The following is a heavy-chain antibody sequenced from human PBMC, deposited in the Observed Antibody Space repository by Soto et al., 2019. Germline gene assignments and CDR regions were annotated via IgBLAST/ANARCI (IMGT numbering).Heavy chain of an antibody. CDR3: AAGEASSRNLAPYYLDF. CDR1: GGSMRNYF. CDR2: IHYSGTT. J-gene: IGHJ4*02. V-gene: IGHV4-59*01. Sequence: PSETLSLTCTVSGGSMRNYFWTWIRQPPGKGLGWIGYIHYSGTTSFFPSYNPSLRSRVTISEDTSKNQFSLKLLSVTTADTAVYSCAAGEASSRNLAPYYLDFWGKGTLVTVSS. D-gene: IGHD6-13*01.